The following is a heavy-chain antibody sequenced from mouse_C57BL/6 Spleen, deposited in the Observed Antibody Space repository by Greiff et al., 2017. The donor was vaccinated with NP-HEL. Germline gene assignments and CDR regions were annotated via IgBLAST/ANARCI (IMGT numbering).Heavy chain of an antibody. V-gene: IGHV1-9*01. D-gene: IGHD1-1*01. CDR2: ILPGSGST. CDR3: AGGVVAPGDYAMDY. Sequence: VQLQQSGAELMKPGASVKLSCKATGYTFTGYWIEWVKQRPGHGLEWIGEILPGSGSTNYNEKFKGKATFTADTSSNTAYMQISSLTTEDSAIYYGAGGVVAPGDYAMDYWGQGTSVTVSS. J-gene: IGHJ4*01. CDR1: GYTFTGYW.